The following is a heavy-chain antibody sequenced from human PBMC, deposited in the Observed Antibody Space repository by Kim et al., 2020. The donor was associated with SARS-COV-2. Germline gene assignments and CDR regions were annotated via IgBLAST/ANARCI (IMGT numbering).Heavy chain of an antibody. Sequence: ASVKVSCKASGYTFTSYDINWVQQATGQGLEWMGWMNPNSGNTGYAQKFQGRVTMTRNTSISTAYMELSSLRSEDTSVYYCARGGWVGQQLPYWGQGTLVTVSS. CDR1: GYTFTSYD. CDR2: MNPNSGNT. D-gene: IGHD6-13*01. V-gene: IGHV1-8*01. J-gene: IGHJ4*02. CDR3: ARGGWVGQQLPY.